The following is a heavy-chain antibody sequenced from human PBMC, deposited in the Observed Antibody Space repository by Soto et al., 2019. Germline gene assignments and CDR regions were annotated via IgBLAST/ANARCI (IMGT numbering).Heavy chain of an antibody. CDR1: AGSISSYY. CDR3: ARAPPAITMVRGVIIPWFDP. Sequence: SETLSLPCTVSAGSISSYYWSWIRQPPGKGLEWIGYIYYSGSTNYNPSLKSRVTISVDTSKNQCSLKLSSVTAADTAVYYCARAPPAITMVRGVIIPWFDPWGQLTLVTVSS. CDR2: IYYSGST. D-gene: IGHD3-10*01. V-gene: IGHV4-59*01. J-gene: IGHJ5*02.